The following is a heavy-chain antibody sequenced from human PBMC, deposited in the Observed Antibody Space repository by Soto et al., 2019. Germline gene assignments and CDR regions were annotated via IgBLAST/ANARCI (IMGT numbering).Heavy chain of an antibody. CDR3: ARHAPQVYDFWSRYSVNYYGMDV. J-gene: IGHJ6*02. V-gene: IGHV4-59*01. CDR1: GTSISSYY. D-gene: IGHD3-3*01. CDR2: IHYSGTT. Sequence: SETLSLTCTVPGTSISSYYWSWIRQPPGKGLEWISNIHYSGTTDYSPALASRVTLSVDTSKNQFSLKMTSVTAADRAMYFCARHAPQVYDFWSRYSVNYYGMDVGGQGTTVDVSS.